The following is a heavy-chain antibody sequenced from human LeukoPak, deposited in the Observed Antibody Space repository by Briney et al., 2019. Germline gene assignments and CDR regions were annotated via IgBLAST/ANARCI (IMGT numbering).Heavy chain of an antibody. CDR2: IIPIFGTA. CDR3: ASTYNWNVPLPDY. D-gene: IGHD1-1*01. Sequence: SVKVSCKASGGTFSSHAISWVRQAPGQGLEWMGRIIPIFGTANYAQKFQGRVTITTDESTSTAYMELSSLRSEDTAVYYCASTYNWNVPLPDYWGQGTLVTASS. V-gene: IGHV1-69*05. CDR1: GGTFSSHA. J-gene: IGHJ4*02.